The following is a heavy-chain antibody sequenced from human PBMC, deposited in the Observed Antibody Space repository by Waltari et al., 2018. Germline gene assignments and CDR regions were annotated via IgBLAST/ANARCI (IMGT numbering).Heavy chain of an antibody. CDR1: YY. V-gene: IGHV4-34*01. CDR2: INHSGST. CDR3: ARWSEVGGGWYPIDY. J-gene: IGHJ4*02. D-gene: IGHD6-19*01. Sequence: YYWSWIRQPPGKGLEWIGEINHSGSTNYNPSLKSRVTISVDTSKNQFSLKLSSVTAADTAVYYCARWSEVGGGWYPIDYWGQGTLVTVSS.